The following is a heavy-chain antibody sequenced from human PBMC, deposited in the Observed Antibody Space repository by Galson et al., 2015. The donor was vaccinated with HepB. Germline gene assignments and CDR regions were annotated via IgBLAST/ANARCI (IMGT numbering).Heavy chain of an antibody. J-gene: IGHJ4*02. CDR2: ISTYSGDT. D-gene: IGHD3-10*01. Sequence: SVKVSCKASGYTFTSYGISWVRQAPGQGLEWMGWISTYSGDTKYAQRFQGRVTMTTHTSTSTAYMELRSLRSDDTAVYFCARVDLTMLRGVFYFENWGQGTLVTVSS. V-gene: IGHV1-18*01. CDR3: ARVDLTMLRGVFYFEN. CDR1: GYTFTSYG.